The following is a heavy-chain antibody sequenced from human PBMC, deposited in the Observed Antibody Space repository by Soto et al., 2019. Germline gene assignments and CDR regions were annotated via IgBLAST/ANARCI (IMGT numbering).Heavy chain of an antibody. J-gene: IGHJ6*02. CDR2: INPSGGST. CDR1: GDTFTSYY. CDR3: ASSEQQLVRHYYYYYGMDV. Sequence: ASVMVSCKASGDTFTSYYMHWVRQAPGQGLEWMGIINPSGGSTSYAQKFQGRVTMTRDTSTSTVYMELSSLRSEDTAVYYCASSEQQLVRHYYYYYGMDVWGQGTTVTVSS. D-gene: IGHD6-13*01. V-gene: IGHV1-46*01.